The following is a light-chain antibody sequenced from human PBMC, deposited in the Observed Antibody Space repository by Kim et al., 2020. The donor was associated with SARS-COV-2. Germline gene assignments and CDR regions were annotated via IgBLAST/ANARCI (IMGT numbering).Light chain of an antibody. Sequence: QSALTQPASVSGSPGQSITISCTGTSSDVGSYNLVSWYQQHPGKAPKLIIYEISKRPSGVSNRFSGSKSGSTASLTISGLQAEDEADYYCCSYAGSSTLEVFGGGTQLTVL. V-gene: IGLV2-23*02. J-gene: IGLJ3*02. CDR1: SSDVGSYNL. CDR2: EIS. CDR3: CSYAGSSTLEV.